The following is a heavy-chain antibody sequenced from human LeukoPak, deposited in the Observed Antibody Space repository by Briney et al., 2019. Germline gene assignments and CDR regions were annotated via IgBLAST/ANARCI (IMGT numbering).Heavy chain of an antibody. CDR3: ASSGYSIVAGWFDP. D-gene: IGHD3-22*01. CDR2: INHSGST. J-gene: IGHJ5*02. V-gene: IGHV4-34*01. Sequence: SETLSLTCAVYGVSFSGYYWSWIRQPPGKGLEWIGEINHSGSTNYNPSLKSRATISVDTSKNQFSLKLSSVTAADTAVYYCASSGYSIVAGWFDPWGQGTLVTVSS. CDR1: GVSFSGYY.